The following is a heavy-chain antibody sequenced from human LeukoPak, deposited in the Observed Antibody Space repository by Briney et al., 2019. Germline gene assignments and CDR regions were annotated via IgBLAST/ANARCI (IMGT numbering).Heavy chain of an antibody. Sequence: SQTLSLTCAISGDSVSSNAAAWNWFRQSPSRGLEWLGRTYYRSKLYNDYAVSVKSRITINPDTSKNQFSLQLSSVTPDDTAVYYCARAINWGVHDYWGQGTLVTVSS. V-gene: IGHV6-1*01. D-gene: IGHD7-27*01. CDR3: ARAINWGVHDY. CDR1: GDSVSSNAAA. J-gene: IGHJ4*02. CDR2: TYYRSKLYN.